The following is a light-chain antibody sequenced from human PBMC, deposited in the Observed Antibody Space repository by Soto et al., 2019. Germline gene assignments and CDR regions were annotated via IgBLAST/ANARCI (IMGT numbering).Light chain of an antibody. Sequence: QSALTQSPSASGTPGQRVTISCSGSDSHIGTNYVYWSQQLPGTAPKVLIYSNDRRPSGVPARFSGSKSGTSASLAISGLRSEDEADYYCAAWDDSLTGPVFGGGTKLTVL. J-gene: IGLJ2*01. CDR1: DSHIGTNY. V-gene: IGLV1-47*01. CDR3: AAWDDSLTGPV. CDR2: SND.